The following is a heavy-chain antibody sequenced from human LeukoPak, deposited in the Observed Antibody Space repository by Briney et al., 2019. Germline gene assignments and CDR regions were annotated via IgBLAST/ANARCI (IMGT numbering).Heavy chain of an antibody. Sequence: SETLSLTCAVYGGSSSGYYWSWIRQPPGKGLEWIGEINHSGSTNYNPSLKSRVTISVDTSENQFSLKLSSVTAADTAVYYCASYDSSGYYLGYWGQGTLVTVSS. CDR2: INHSGST. D-gene: IGHD3-22*01. J-gene: IGHJ4*02. V-gene: IGHV4-34*01. CDR3: ASYDSSGYYLGY. CDR1: GGSSSGYY.